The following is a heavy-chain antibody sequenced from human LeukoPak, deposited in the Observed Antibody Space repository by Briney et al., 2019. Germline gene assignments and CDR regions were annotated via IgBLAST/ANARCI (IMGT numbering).Heavy chain of an antibody. Sequence: GGSLRLSCAASGFTFSDYNMRWIRQAPGKGLEWVSSISRSGSTKYYADSVKGRFTISRDNAKNSLFLQMNSLRAEDTAVYYCLRLGNTGTYFYYYMDVWGKGTTVTISS. D-gene: IGHD4-17*01. CDR3: LRLGNTGTYFYYYMDV. CDR1: GFTFSDYN. V-gene: IGHV3-11*04. J-gene: IGHJ6*03. CDR2: ISRSGSTK.